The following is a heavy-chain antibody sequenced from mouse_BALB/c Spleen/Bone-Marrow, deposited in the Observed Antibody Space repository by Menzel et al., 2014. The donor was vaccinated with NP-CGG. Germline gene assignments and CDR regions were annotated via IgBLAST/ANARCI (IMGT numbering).Heavy chain of an antibody. V-gene: IGHV1-69*02. J-gene: IGHJ1*01. CDR3: ARSHGYYPYWYFDV. CDR1: GYTFTSYW. D-gene: IGHD2-3*01. Sequence: VQLQQPGAELVKPGAPVKLSCKASGYTFTSYWMNWVKQRPGRGLEWIGRIDPSDRETHYNQKFKDKATLTVDKSSSTAYIQLSSLTSEDSAVYYGARSHGYYPYWYFDVWGAGTTVTVAS. CDR2: IDPSDRET.